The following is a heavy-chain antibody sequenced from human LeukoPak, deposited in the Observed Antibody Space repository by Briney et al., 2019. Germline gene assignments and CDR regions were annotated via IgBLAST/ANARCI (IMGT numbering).Heavy chain of an antibody. CDR2: ISGYNGHT. Sequence: ASVTVSCKASGDRFNSFGISWVRQLPGQGLEWMGWISGYNGHTKYSQKLLGRVTLTTDTSSSTAYMELRSLRSDDTAVYYCARKIAPGGTGLGCLDAWGQGTLVLVSS. CDR3: ARKIAPGGTGLGCLDA. D-gene: IGHD1-26*01. CDR1: GDRFNSFG. J-gene: IGHJ5*02. V-gene: IGHV1-18*01.